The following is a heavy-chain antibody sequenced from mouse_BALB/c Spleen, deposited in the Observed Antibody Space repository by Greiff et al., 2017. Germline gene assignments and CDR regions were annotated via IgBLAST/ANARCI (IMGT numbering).Heavy chain of an antibody. Sequence: EVMLVDSGGGLVQPGGSRKLSCAASGFTFSSFGMHWVRQAPEKGLEWVAYISSGSSTIYYADTVKGRFTISRDNPKNTLFLQMTSLRSEDTAMYYCAREGGYYGAMDYWGQGTSVTVSS. CDR1: GFTFSSFG. CDR3: AREGGYYGAMDY. D-gene: IGHD1-1*01. V-gene: IGHV5-17*02. CDR2: ISSGSSTI. J-gene: IGHJ4*01.